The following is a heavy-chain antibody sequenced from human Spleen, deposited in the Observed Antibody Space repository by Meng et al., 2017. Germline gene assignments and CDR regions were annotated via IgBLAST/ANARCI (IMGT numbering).Heavy chain of an antibody. CDR2: IYWNDDG. V-gene: IGHV2-5*01. Sequence: QIHVKWSGPKLMKPTHTVLMSCTSSGFSLVTNGGGVGWISPAPGKAPEWLALIYWNDDGRYRPSLKSRPTITKDISRNQEVLTRSHMDPVDTAKYYCVHSDVNTHYFDYWGQGTLVTVSS. CDR1: GFSLVTNGGG. CDR3: VHSDVNTHYFDY. J-gene: IGHJ4*02. D-gene: IGHD5-18*01.